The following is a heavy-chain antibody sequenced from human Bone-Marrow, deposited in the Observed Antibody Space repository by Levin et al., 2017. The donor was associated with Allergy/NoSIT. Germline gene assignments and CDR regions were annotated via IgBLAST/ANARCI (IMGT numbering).Heavy chain of an antibody. V-gene: IGHV4-61*01. D-gene: IGHD3-9*01. CDR2: IYYIGTT. CDR1: GGSVSSDNFY. J-gene: IGHJ5*02. CDR3: ARDNRIYDILTGYSDNWFDP. Sequence: GSLRLSCTVSGGSVSSDNFYWTWIRQPPGKGLEWIGYIYYIGTTNYNPSLKSRVTISVDTSKNQFSLKLSSVTAADTAVYFCARDNRIYDILTGYSDNWFDPWGQGTLVTVSS.